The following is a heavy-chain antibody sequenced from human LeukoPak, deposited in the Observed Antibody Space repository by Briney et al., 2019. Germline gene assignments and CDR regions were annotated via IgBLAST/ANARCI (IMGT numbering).Heavy chain of an antibody. D-gene: IGHD3-22*01. CDR3: ALTNHFYDSVGKPHDALDI. CDR2: INHSGSN. J-gene: IGHJ3*02. CDR1: GGPFSGYY. Sequence: SETLSLPCGVSGGPFSGYYWNCIRQPPGKGLEWLGEINHSGSNIYNPALKSRVTISADTSKNRLSMNLSSVTAAETAVYYCALTNHFYDSVGKPHDALDIGGQGTVVTVSS. V-gene: IGHV4-34*01.